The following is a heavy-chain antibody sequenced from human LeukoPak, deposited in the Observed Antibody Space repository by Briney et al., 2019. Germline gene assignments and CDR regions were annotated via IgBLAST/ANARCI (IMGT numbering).Heavy chain of an antibody. CDR1: GFTFSIYS. J-gene: IGHJ5*02. Sequence: PGGSLRLSCAASGFTFSIYSMNWVRQAPGKGLEWVAVIWYDGSNKYYADSVKGRFTISRDNSKNTLYLQMNSLRAEDTAVYYCARDAAAGWFDPWGQGTLVTISS. CDR2: IWYDGSNK. CDR3: ARDAAAGWFDP. V-gene: IGHV3-33*08. D-gene: IGHD6-13*01.